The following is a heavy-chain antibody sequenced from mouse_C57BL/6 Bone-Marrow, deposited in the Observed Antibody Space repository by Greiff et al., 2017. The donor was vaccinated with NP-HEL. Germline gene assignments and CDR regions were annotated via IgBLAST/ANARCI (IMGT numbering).Heavy chain of an antibody. CDR1: GYTFTSYW. CDR2: IDPSDSYT. J-gene: IGHJ2*01. CDR3: ARDITTVVANYFDY. V-gene: IGHV1-69*01. D-gene: IGHD1-1*01. Sequence: QVQLQQPGAELVMPGASVKLSCKASGYTFTSYWMHWVKQRPGQGLEWIGEIDPSDSYTNYNQQFKGKSTLTVDKSSSTAYMQLSSLTSEDSAVYYCARDITTVVANYFDYWGQGTTLTVSS.